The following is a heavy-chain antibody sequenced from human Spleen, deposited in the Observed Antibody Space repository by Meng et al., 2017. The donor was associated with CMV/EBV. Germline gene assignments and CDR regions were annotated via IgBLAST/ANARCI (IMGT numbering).Heavy chain of an antibody. Sequence: GESLKISCAPSGFSFSSYGMHWVRQAPGKGLEWVAFIRYDGSDKFYVDSVKGRFTISRDNSKNMLYLQMNSLRAEDTAVYYCAKLSYYESGGYTGYFHYWGQGTLVTVSS. CDR1: GFSFSSYG. V-gene: IGHV3-30*02. CDR3: AKLSYYESGGYTGYFHY. D-gene: IGHD3-22*01. CDR2: IRYDGSDK. J-gene: IGHJ4*02.